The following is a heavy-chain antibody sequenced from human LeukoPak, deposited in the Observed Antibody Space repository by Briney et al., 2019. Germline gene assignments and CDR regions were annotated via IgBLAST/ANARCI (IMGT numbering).Heavy chain of an antibody. CDR2: ISGDGTTI. CDR3: TREDYYYAAGY. CDR1: GFTFSDYY. V-gene: IGHV3-11*04. J-gene: IGHJ4*02. D-gene: IGHD3-10*01. Sequence: SGGSLRLSXAASGFTFSDYYMSWVGQSPGKGLELVSYISGDGTTIHYADSVRGRFTVSRDNAKNSLFLQMNSLRAEDTAMYYCTREDYYYAAGYWGQGTLVTVSS.